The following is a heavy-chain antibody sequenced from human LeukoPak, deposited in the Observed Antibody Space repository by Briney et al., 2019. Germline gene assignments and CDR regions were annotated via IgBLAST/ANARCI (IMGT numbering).Heavy chain of an antibody. Sequence: PGGSLRLSCAASGFTFSSYGMHWVRQAPGKGLEGVAVISYDGSNKYYADSVYGRFTICRDNSKNTLYLQMNSLRAEDTAVYYCAKDKSYGGNSEFDYWGQGTLVTVSS. CDR1: GFTFSSYG. CDR2: ISYDGSNK. J-gene: IGHJ4*02. D-gene: IGHD4-23*01. V-gene: IGHV3-30*18. CDR3: AKDKSYGGNSEFDY.